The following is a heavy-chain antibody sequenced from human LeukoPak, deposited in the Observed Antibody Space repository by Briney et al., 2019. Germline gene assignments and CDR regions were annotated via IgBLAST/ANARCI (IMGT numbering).Heavy chain of an antibody. CDR2: IKGDGIST. CDR3: AKDHYWSIDY. J-gene: IGHJ4*02. D-gene: IGHD3-3*01. CDR1: GFDFSSNW. Sequence: GGSLRLSCAASGFDFSSNWMHWVRHAPGQGLVWVSRIKGDGISTNYADSVKGRFTISRDIAKNTLCLQMNSLRAEDTGVYYCAKDHYWSIDYWGRGTLVTVSS. V-gene: IGHV3-74*01.